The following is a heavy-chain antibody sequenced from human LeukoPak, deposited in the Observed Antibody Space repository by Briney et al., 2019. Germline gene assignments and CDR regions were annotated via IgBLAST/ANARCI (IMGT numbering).Heavy chain of an antibody. J-gene: IGHJ4*02. CDR2: IIPIFGTA. CDR3: ASEVGATGVSWLDY. CDR1: GYTLTELS. Sequence: ASVKVSCKVSGYTLTELSMHWVRQAPGKGLEWMGGIIPIFGTANYAQKFQGRVTITADESTSTAYMELSSLRSEDTAVYYCASEVGATGVSWLDYWGQGTLVTVSS. D-gene: IGHD1-26*01. V-gene: IGHV1-69*13.